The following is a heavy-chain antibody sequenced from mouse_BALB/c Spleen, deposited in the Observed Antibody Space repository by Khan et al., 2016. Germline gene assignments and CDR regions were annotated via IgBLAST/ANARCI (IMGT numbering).Heavy chain of an antibody. Sequence: EVKLLESGGGLVQPGGSLNLSCAASGFDFSRYWMSWARQAPGKGQEWIGEINPGSSTINYTPSLKDKFIISRDNAKNTLYLQMSKVRSEDTALYYCARLLRYAMDYWGQGTLVTVSS. CDR3: ARLLRYAMDY. CDR2: INPGSSTI. J-gene: IGHJ4*01. V-gene: IGHV4-2*02. CDR1: GFDFSRYW. D-gene: IGHD1-1*01.